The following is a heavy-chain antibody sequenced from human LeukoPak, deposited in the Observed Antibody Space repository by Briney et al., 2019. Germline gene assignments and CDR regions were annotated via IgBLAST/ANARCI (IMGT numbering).Heavy chain of an antibody. D-gene: IGHD2-15*01. CDR3: ASRGRNCSGGSCYPAMDV. V-gene: IGHV4-61*02. CDR2: IYTSGST. CDR1: GGSISSGSYY. Sequence: SQTLSLTCTVSGGSISSGSYYWSWIRQPAGKGLEWIGRIYTSGSTNYNPSLKSRVTMSVDTSKNQFSLKLSSVTAADTAVYYCASRGRNCSGGSCYPAMDVWGKGTTVTVSS. J-gene: IGHJ6*04.